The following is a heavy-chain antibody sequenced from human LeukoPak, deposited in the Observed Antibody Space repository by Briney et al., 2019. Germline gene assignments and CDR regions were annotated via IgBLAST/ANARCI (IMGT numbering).Heavy chain of an antibody. CDR3: ARHGGAVAVYFDY. CDR1: GGSISSYY. V-gene: IGHV4-4*09. CDR2: IYTSGST. Sequence: SETLSLTCTVSGGSISSYYWSWIRQPPGKGLEWIEYIYTSGSTNYNPSLKSRVTISVDTSKNQFSLKLSSVTAADTAVYYCARHGGAVAVYFDYWGQGTLVTVSS. J-gene: IGHJ4*02. D-gene: IGHD6-19*01.